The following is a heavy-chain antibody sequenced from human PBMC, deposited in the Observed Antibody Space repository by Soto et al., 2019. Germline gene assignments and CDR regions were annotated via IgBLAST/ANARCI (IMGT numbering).Heavy chain of an antibody. D-gene: IGHD3-9*01. Sequence: SETLSLTCTVSGGSISSYYWSWIRQPPGKGLEWIGYIYYSGSTNYNPSLKSRVTISVDTSKNQFSLKLSSVTAADTAVYYCARQRTYYDILTGYKDWFDPWGQGTLVTVSS. CDR2: IYYSGST. CDR3: ARQRTYYDILTGYKDWFDP. V-gene: IGHV4-59*08. CDR1: GGSISSYY. J-gene: IGHJ5*02.